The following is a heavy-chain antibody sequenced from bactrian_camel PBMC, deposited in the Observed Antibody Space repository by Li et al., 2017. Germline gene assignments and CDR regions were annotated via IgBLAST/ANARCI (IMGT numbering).Heavy chain of an antibody. CDR3: VPFSLFEFVR. CDR1: GFTFSMSW. Sequence: HVQLVESGGGLVQPGGSLRLSCAASGFTFSMSWMSWVRQAPGKGLEWVSRVSNGAGTIYQYADSVKGRFTISRDNAKMTAYLQMNSLKSEDTALYYCVPFSLFEFVRWGQGTQVTVS. J-gene: IGHJ4*01. D-gene: IGHD1*01. V-gene: IGHV3S1*01. CDR2: VSNGAGTI.